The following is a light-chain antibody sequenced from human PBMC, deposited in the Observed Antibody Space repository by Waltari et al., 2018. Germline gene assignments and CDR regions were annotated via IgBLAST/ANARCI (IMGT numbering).Light chain of an antibody. CDR2: GAS. J-gene: IGKJ4*01. CDR3: QQYDISPLT. V-gene: IGKV3-20*01. Sequence: EIVLTQSPGTLSLSPGERATLSCRASQTVRTTYLAWYQKKPGQAPTLLNYGASSRATCIPDRFSGSGSGTDFSLTISSLEPEVFAVYYCQQYDISPLTFGGGTKVEIK. CDR1: QTVRTTY.